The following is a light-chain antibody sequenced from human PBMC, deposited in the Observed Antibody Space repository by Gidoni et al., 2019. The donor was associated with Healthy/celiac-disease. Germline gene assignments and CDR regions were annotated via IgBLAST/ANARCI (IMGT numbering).Light chain of an antibody. J-gene: IGKJ2*01. CDR3: QQYNSYHMYT. CDR2: DAF. V-gene: IGKV1-5*01. Sequence: DIHMTQSPSTLSASVGDRVTITCRASQSISSWLPWYQQKPGKAPKLLIYDAFSLASGVPSRFSGSGSGTEFTITISSLQADDFATYYCQQYNSYHMYTFGQGTKLEIK. CDR1: QSISSW.